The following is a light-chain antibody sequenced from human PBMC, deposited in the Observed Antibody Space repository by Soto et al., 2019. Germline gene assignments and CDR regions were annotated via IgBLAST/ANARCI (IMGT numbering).Light chain of an antibody. CDR3: QQCADSIT. J-gene: IGKJ5*01. CDR1: QGINTY. Sequence: LTQSPSFLSASVGDRVTITCRASQGINTYLAWYQQRPGQPPRILIFGASGRATGIPDRFSGSGSGTDFTLTISRLEPEDFAVYYCQQCADSITFGQGTRLE. V-gene: IGKV3-20*01. CDR2: GAS.